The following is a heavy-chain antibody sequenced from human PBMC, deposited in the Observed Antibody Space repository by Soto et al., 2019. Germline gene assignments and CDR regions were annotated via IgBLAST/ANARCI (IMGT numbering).Heavy chain of an antibody. V-gene: IGHV4-59*01. D-gene: IGHD2-21*02. Sequence: SVTPQIPCTVYHACPDRYYRSWLLQSPGKGLEWIGYLYNTGSTIYNPSLKSRVTISVDTSKNQFSLKMNSVTAADTAVYYCARELWGYCGVDCYPLDVWGQGTTVT. CDR2: LYNTGST. CDR1: HACPDRYY. CDR3: ARELWGYCGVDCYPLDV. J-gene: IGHJ6*02.